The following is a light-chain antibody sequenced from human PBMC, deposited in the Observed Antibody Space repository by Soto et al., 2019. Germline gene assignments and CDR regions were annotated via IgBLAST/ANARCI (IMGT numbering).Light chain of an antibody. V-gene: IGKV3-20*01. Sequence: EIVLTQSPGTLSLSPGERATLSCRASQSVSSNYLAWYQQKPGQTPRLLIYAASRRASGIPDRFSGSGSGTDFALTIRRLEPEDFAVYYCQQYGSSPGTFGQGTQVEIK. J-gene: IGKJ1*01. CDR3: QQYGSSPGT. CDR2: AAS. CDR1: QSVSSNY.